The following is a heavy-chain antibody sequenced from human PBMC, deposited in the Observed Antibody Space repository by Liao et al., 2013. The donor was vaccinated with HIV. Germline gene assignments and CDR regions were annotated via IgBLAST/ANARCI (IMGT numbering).Heavy chain of an antibody. J-gene: IGHJ4*02. CDR2: IYYTGST. CDR3: ARGFWGSGLDS. D-gene: IGHD3-10*01. CDR1: GGSVSNNNFY. V-gene: IGHV4-39*07. Sequence: QVQLQESGPGLVKPSETLSLTCTVSGGSVSNNNFYWGWIRQPPGKGLEWIANIYYTGSTFYNPSLQSRITISVDSSKSQFSLELSSVTAADTAVYYCARGFWGSGLDSWGQGTLVTVSS.